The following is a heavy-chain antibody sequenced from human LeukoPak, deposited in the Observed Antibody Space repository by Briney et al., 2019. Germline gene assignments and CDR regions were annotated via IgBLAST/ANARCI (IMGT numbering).Heavy chain of an antibody. CDR2: ISSSSYYI. CDR1: GVTLSNYN. Sequence: GGSLRLSCVVSGVTLSNYNMNWVRQAPGKGLEWVSYISSSSYYIYYADSAKGRFTISRDNAKKSLYLQMSGLRAEDTAVYYCARDRPYDYVWGSDGLDIWGHGTMVTVSS. J-gene: IGHJ3*02. V-gene: IGHV3-21*01. D-gene: IGHD3-16*01. CDR3: ARDRPYDYVWGSDGLDI.